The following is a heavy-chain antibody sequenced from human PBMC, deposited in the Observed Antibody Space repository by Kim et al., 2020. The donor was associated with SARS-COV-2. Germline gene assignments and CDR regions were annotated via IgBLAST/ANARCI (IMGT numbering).Heavy chain of an antibody. D-gene: IGHD3-10*01. J-gene: IGHJ6*02. CDR3: TTDLFEVRSLWFGELLSYYYGMDV. Sequence: GGSLRLSCAASGFTFSNAWMSWVRQAPGKGLEWVGRIKSKTDGGTTDYAAPVKGRFTISRDDSKNTLYLQMNSLKTEDTGVYYCTTDLFEVRSLWFGELLSYYYGMDVWGQGTTVTVSS. CDR1: GFTFSNAW. V-gene: IGHV3-15*01. CDR2: IKSKTDGGTT.